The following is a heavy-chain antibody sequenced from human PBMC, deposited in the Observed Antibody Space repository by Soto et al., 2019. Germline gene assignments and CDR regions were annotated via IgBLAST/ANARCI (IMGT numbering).Heavy chain of an antibody. V-gene: IGHV4-59*01. Sequence: TSETLSLTCTVSGGSISSYYWSWIRQPPGKGLEWIGYIYYSGSTNYNPSLKSRVTISVDTSKNQFSLKLSSVTAADTAVYYCARFDPSAALAFDYWGQGTLVTVSS. CDR2: IYYSGST. D-gene: IGHD3-9*01. J-gene: IGHJ4*02. CDR1: GGSISSYY. CDR3: ARFDPSAALAFDY.